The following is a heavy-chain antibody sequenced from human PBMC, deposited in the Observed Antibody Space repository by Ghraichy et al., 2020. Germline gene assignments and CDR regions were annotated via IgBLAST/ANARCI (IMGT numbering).Heavy chain of an antibody. Sequence: ETPSLTCAASGFTVSNNYMSWVRQAPGKGLEWVSIIYSDGSTYYADSVKGRFTISRDNSKNTLFLQMSSLRTDDTAVYYCARNWGTTWGQGTLVTVSS. D-gene: IGHD1-1*01. CDR2: IYSDGST. V-gene: IGHV3-66*02. J-gene: IGHJ4*02. CDR1: GFTVSNNY. CDR3: ARNWGTT.